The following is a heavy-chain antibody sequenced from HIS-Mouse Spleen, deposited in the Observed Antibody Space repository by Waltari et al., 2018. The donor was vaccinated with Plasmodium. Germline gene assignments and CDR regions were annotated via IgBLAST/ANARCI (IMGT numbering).Heavy chain of an antibody. J-gene: IGHJ2*01. D-gene: IGHD6-13*01. CDR2: IKQDGSEK. CDR1: GFTFSRYW. V-gene: IGHV3-7*01. Sequence: EVQLVESGGGLVQPGGSLRLPCAAPGFTFSRYWMGWVRQAPGKGLEWVANIKQDGSEKYYVDSVKGRFTISRDNAKNSLYLQMNSLRAEDTAVYYCASSWYWYFDLWGRGTLVTVSS. CDR3: ASSWYWYFDL.